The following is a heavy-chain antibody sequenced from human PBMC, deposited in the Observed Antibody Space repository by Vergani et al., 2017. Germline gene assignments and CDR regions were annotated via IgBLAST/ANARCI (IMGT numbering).Heavy chain of an antibody. V-gene: IGHV1-69*06. CDR3: AREKGRDIVVRVQEYYYYGMDV. Sequence: VQLVESGGGLVQPGGSLRLSCAASGFTFSSYAISWVRQAPGQGLEWMGGIIPIFGTANYAQKFQGRVTITADKSTSTAYMELSSLRSEDTAVYYCAREKGRDIVVRVQEYYYYGMDVWGQGP. J-gene: IGHJ6*02. CDR1: GFTFSSYA. CDR2: IIPIFGTA. D-gene: IGHD2-15*01.